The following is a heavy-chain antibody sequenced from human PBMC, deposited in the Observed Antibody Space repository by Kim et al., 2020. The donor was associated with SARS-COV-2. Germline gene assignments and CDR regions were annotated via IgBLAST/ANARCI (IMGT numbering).Heavy chain of an antibody. D-gene: IGHD2-2*01. CDR1: GYTFTSYG. V-gene: IGHV1-18*01. CDR3: ARDSDIVVVPATRKSFDY. Sequence: ASVKVSCKASGYTFTSYGISWVRQAPGQGLEWMGWISAYNGNTNYAQKLQGRVTMTTDTSTSTAYMELRSLRSDDTAVYYCARDSDIVVVPATRKSFDYWGQGTLVTVSS. J-gene: IGHJ4*02. CDR2: ISAYNGNT.